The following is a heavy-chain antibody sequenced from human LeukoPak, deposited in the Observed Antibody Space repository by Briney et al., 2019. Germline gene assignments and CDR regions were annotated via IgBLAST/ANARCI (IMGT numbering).Heavy chain of an antibody. V-gene: IGHV3-7*01. CDR3: ARDSTVGHTTFDS. CDR2: IKPDGSDK. CDR1: GFAFSGSW. Sequence: GGSLRLACVASGFAFSGSWMNWVRQAPGKGLEWLANIKPDGSDKYYADSVKGRFTISRDNAKNSLYLEMNILRAEDSAVYYCARDSTVGHTTFDSWGQGTLVTVSS. J-gene: IGHJ4*02. D-gene: IGHD1-26*01.